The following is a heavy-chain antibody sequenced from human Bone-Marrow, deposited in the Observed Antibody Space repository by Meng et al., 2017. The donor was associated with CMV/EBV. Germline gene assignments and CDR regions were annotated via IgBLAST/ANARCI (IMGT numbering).Heavy chain of an antibody. V-gene: IGHV4-61*01. CDR1: GGSVSSGSYY. CDR2: IYYSGST. Sequence: SETLSLTCTVSGGSVSSGSYYWSWIRQPPGKGLEWIGYIYYSGSTNYNPSLKSRVTISVDTSKNQFSLKLSSVTAADTTVYYCARARRGDYSGFDYWVQGTLVTVSS. J-gene: IGHJ4*02. CDR3: ARARRGDYSGFDY. D-gene: IGHD4-17*01.